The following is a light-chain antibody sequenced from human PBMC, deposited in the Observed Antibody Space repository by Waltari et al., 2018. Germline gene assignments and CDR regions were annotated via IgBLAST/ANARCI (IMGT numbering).Light chain of an antibody. CDR2: DNN. CDR1: SPNLGKND. J-gene: IGLJ2*01. Sequence: QSVLTQPPSVSAAPGQKVTISCSGISPNLGKNDVSWHQPLPGTAPKVLIYDNNKRPSGIPDRFSGSKSGTSAALGITGLQTGDEADYYGGTWDSSLSAVVFGGGTKLTVL. CDR3: GTWDSSLSAVV. V-gene: IGLV1-51*01.